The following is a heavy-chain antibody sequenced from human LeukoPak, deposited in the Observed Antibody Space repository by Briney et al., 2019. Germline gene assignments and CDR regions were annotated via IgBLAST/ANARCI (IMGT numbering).Heavy chain of an antibody. Sequence: SETLSLTCTVSGGSISSYYWSWIRQPPGKGLEWIGYIYYSGSTYYNPSLKSRVTISVDTSKNQCSLKLSSVTAADTAVYYCARRTPYYYDSSGYYSVGLFDYWGQGTLVTVSS. D-gene: IGHD3-22*01. V-gene: IGHV4-59*04. J-gene: IGHJ4*02. CDR1: GGSISSYY. CDR2: IYYSGST. CDR3: ARRTPYYYDSSGYYSVGLFDY.